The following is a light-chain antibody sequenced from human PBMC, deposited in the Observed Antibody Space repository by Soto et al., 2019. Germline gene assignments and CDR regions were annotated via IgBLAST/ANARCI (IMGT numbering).Light chain of an antibody. CDR2: AAS. V-gene: IGKV3D-20*02. Sequence: ESVLTQSPGTLSLSPGERAALSCRASQSVSSSYLAWYQQKSGQAPRLLIYAASTRATGIPDRFSGSGSGTDFTLTISRLEPEDFAVYYCQQRSNWPPMYTFGQGTKLEIK. CDR1: QSVSSSY. J-gene: IGKJ2*01. CDR3: QQRSNWPPMYT.